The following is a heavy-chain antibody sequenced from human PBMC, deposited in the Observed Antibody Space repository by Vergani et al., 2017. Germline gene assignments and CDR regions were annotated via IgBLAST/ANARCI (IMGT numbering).Heavy chain of an antibody. CDR2: ISGSGGST. J-gene: IGHJ4*02. V-gene: IGHV3-23*01. CDR3: ARVSDYVWASYRYTGLLDY. D-gene: IGHD3-16*02. Sequence: EVQLLESGGGLVQPGGSLRLSCAASGFTFSSYAMSWVRQAPGKGLEWVSAISGSGGSTYYADSVKGRFTISRDNSKNTLYLQMNSLRAEDTAVYYCARVSDYVWASYRYTGLLDYWGQGTLVTVSA. CDR1: GFTFSSYA.